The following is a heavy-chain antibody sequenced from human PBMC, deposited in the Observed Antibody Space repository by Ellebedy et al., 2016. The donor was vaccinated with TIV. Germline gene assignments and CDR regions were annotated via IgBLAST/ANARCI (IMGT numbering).Heavy chain of an antibody. CDR2: IYYSGFT. CDR1: GGSISSSGYY. J-gene: IGHJ4*02. V-gene: IGHV4-39*01. Sequence: SETLSLTXTVSGGSISSSGYYWGWIRQPPGKRLEWIGSIYYSGFTYYNPSLKSRITISVDTSKSQISLEVGTVSAADTAVYYCARLVAARRPDYWGQGTLVTVSS. CDR3: ARLVAARRPDY. D-gene: IGHD6-6*01.